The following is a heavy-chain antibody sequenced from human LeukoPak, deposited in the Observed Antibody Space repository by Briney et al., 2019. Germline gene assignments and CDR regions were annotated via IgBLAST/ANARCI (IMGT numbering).Heavy chain of an antibody. J-gene: IGHJ4*02. CDR1: GYTLTELS. Sequence: ASVKVSCKVSGYTLTELSMHWVRQAPGKGLEWMGGFDPEDGETIYAQKFQGRVTMTEDTSTDTAYMELSSLRSEDTAVYYCATGPDSSSWYSFFDYWGQGTLVTVSS. V-gene: IGHV1-24*01. D-gene: IGHD6-13*01. CDR3: ATGPDSSSWYSFFDY. CDR2: FDPEDGET.